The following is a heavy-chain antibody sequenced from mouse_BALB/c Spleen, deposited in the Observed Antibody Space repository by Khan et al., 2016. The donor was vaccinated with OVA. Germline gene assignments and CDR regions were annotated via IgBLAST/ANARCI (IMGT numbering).Heavy chain of an antibody. D-gene: IGHD1-1*01. Sequence: QVQLQQSGAELVKPGASVKLSCKASGYPLTSYWLHWVKQRPGQGLEWIGEIDPSDSYTNYNQKFQGKATLTVDNSSSTTYMQLRSLTSEDSAVYYCARSFHYGSSTWFAYWGQGTLVTVSA. CDR3: ARSFHYGSSTWFAY. V-gene: IGHV1-69*02. CDR2: IDPSDSYT. CDR1: GYPLTSYW. J-gene: IGHJ3*01.